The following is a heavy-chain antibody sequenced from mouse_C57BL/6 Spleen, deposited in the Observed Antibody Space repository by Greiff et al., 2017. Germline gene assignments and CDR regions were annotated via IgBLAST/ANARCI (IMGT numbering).Heavy chain of an antibody. CDR2: ISSGGSYT. D-gene: IGHD1-1*01. CDR3: ARQRDYYGRGVWYFDV. J-gene: IGHJ1*03. CDR1: GFTFSSYG. Sequence: EVQLVESGGDLVKPGGSLKLSCAASGFTFSSYGMSWVRQTPDKRLEWVATISSGGSYTYYPDSVKGRFTISRDNAKNTRYLQMSSLKSEDTAMYYCARQRDYYGRGVWYFDVWGTGTTVTVSS. V-gene: IGHV5-6*01.